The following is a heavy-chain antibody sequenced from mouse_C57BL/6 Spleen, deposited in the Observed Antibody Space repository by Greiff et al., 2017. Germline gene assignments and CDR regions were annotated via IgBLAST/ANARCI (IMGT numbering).Heavy chain of an antibody. V-gene: IGHV1-80*01. CDR1: GYAFSSYW. CDR3: ARLGDGYFAC. J-gene: IGHJ3*01. CDR2: IYPGDGDT. D-gene: IGHD2-3*01. Sequence: VQLQQSGAELVKPGASVKISCKASGYAFSSYWMNWVKQRPGKGLESIGQIYPGDGDTNYNGKFKGKATLTADKSSSTAYMQPSSLTSEDSAVYFCARLGDGYFACWGKGTLVTVAA.